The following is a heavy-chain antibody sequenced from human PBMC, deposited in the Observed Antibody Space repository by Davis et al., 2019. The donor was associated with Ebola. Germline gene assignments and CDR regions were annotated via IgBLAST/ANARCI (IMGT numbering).Heavy chain of an antibody. CDR1: GFTFSSFA. D-gene: IGHD3-3*02. CDR2: ITGSGSST. V-gene: IGHV3-23*01. CDR3: AKHPALLIGRFDS. J-gene: IGHJ4*02. Sequence: PGGSLRLSCAASGFTFSSFAMSWVRQAPGKGPEWVSGITGSGSSTYYVDSVKGRFTISRDNSKNTLFLQMNSLRGEDTAVYYCAKHPALLIGRFDSWGQGTLVAVSS.